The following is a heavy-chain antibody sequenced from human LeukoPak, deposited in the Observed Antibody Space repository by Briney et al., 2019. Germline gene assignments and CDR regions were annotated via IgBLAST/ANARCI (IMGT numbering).Heavy chain of an antibody. V-gene: IGHV6-1*01. D-gene: IGHD6-13*01. CDR1: GDSVSSNSAA. CDR2: TYYRSKWYN. Sequence: SQTLSLTCAISGDSVSSNSAAWNWIRQSPSRGPEWLGRTYYRSKWYNDYAVSVKSRISINPDTSKNQFSLQLNSVTLEDTAVYYCARGWEPYSSSLDYWDQGTLVTVSS. J-gene: IGHJ4*02. CDR3: ARGWEPYSSSLDY.